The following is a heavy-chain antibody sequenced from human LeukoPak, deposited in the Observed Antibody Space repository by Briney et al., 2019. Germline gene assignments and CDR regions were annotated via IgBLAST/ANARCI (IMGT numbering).Heavy chain of an antibody. CDR3: ARAPPSSFDAPYGGKFGDAFDI. CDR1: GFTFSSYS. Sequence: PGGSLRLSCAASGFTFSSYSMNWVRQAPGKGLEWVSYISSSGSTIYYADSVKGRFTISRDNAKNSLYLQMNSLRAEDTAVYYCARAPPSSFDAPYGGKFGDAFDIWGQGTMVTVSS. V-gene: IGHV3-48*04. CDR2: ISSSGSTI. D-gene: IGHD4-23*01. J-gene: IGHJ3*02.